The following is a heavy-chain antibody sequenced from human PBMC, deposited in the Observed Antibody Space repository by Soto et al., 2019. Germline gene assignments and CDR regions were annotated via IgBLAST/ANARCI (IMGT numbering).Heavy chain of an antibody. V-gene: IGHV1-8*01. CDR2: MYPDSGNT. J-gene: IGHJ6*03. CDR1: GYTFATYD. Sequence: QVQLVQSGAEVKKPGASVKVSCKASGYTFATYDINWVRQAAGQGLEWLGWMYPDSGNTGYAQKFQGRVTMTRNTCTSTAYMELSSLRSEDTAVYYCARGLEESVPSYHFYMDVWGKGTTVTVSS. CDR3: ARGLEESVPSYHFYMDV. D-gene: IGHD1-1*01.